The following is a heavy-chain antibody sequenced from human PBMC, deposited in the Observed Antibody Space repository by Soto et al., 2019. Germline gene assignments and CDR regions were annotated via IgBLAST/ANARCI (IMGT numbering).Heavy chain of an antibody. J-gene: IGHJ5*02. Sequence: GGSLRLSCAASGFTFSSYGMHWVRQAPGKGLEWVAVISYDGSNKYYADSVKGRFTISRDNSKNTLYLQMNSLRAEDTAVYYCAKASDFWSGYLPDNWFDPWGQGT. D-gene: IGHD3-3*01. CDR2: ISYDGSNK. CDR1: GFTFSSYG. V-gene: IGHV3-30*18. CDR3: AKASDFWSGYLPDNWFDP.